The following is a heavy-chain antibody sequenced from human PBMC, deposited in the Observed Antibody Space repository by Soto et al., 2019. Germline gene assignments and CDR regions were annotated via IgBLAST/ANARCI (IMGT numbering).Heavy chain of an antibody. V-gene: IGHV3-30*18. CDR1: GFTFSSYG. CDR2: ISYDGSNK. J-gene: IGHJ6*02. Sequence: QVQLVEFGGGVVQPGRSLRLSCAASGFTFSSYGMHWVHQAPGKGLEWVAVISYDGSNKYYADSVKGRFTISRDNSKNTLYLQMNSLRAEDTAVYYCAKLAAGTLHYYYYGMDVWGQGTTVTVSS. CDR3: AKLAAGTLHYYYYGMDV. D-gene: IGHD6-13*01.